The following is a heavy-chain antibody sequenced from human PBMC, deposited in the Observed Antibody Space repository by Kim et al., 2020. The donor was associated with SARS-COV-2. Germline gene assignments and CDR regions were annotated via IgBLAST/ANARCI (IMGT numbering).Heavy chain of an antibody. J-gene: IGHJ4*02. Sequence: GGTAEYAASVKGRVTIARDDSKSVAYLQMNSLKTEDTAVYFCSRGTTGTGEWGQGTLVTVSS. D-gene: IGHD1-1*01. V-gene: IGHV3-49*02. CDR3: SRGTTGTGE. CDR2: GGTA.